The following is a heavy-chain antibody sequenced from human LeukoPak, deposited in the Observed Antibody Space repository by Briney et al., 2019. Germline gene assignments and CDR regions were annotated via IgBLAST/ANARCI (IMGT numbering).Heavy chain of an antibody. J-gene: IGHJ4*02. CDR2: IYYSGST. CDR3: ARGRSGWYNDY. D-gene: IGHD6-19*01. CDR1: GGSISSGGHY. Sequence: PQTLSLTCTVSGGSISSGGHYWSWIRQHPGKGLEWIGYIYYSGSTYYNPSLKSRVTISVDTSKNQFSLKLSSVTAADTAVCYCARGRSGWYNDYWGQGTLVTVSS. V-gene: IGHV4-31*03.